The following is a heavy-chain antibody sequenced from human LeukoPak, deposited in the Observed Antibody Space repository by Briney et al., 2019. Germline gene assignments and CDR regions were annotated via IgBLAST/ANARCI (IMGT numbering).Heavy chain of an antibody. CDR2: IKEDGSEK. D-gene: IGHD6-13*01. J-gene: IGHJ4*02. CDR1: GFTFSSYW. V-gene: IGHV3-7*01. Sequence: GGFLRLSCAASGFTFSSYWMSWVRQAPGKGLEWVANIKEDGSEKYYVDSVKGRFTISRDNAKNSLYLQMNSLRAEDTAVYYCARALGSSGGDFGYWGQGTLVTVSS. CDR3: ARALGSSGGDFGY.